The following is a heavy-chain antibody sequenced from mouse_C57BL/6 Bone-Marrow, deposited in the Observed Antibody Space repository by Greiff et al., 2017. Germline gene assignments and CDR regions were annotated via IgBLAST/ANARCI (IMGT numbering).Heavy chain of an antibody. Sequence: VHVKQSGPVLVKPGASVKMSCKASGYTFTDYYMNWVKQSHGKSLEWIGVINPYNGGTSYNQKFKGKATLTVDKSSSTAYMELNSLTSEDSAVYYCARSCYYYDYGYWGQGTTLTVSS. CDR1: GYTFTDYY. CDR2: INPYNGGT. J-gene: IGHJ2*01. V-gene: IGHV1-19*01. CDR3: ARSCYYYDYGY. D-gene: IGHD2-4*01.